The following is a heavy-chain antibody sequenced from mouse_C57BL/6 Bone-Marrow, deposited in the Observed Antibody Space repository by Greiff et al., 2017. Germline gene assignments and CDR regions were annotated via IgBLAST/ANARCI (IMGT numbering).Heavy chain of an antibody. Sequence: QVQLQQPGAELVRPGTSVKLSCKASGYTFTSYWMHWVKQRPGQGLEWIGVIDPSDSYTNYNQKFKGKATLTVDTSSSTAYMQLSSLTSEDSAVYDCARSHYYGSSPFAYWGQGTLVTVSA. CDR3: ARSHYYGSSPFAY. CDR1: GYTFTSYW. D-gene: IGHD1-1*01. V-gene: IGHV1-59*01. CDR2: IDPSDSYT. J-gene: IGHJ3*01.